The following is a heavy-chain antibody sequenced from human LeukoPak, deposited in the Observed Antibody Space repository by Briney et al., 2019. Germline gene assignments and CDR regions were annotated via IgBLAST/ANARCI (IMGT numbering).Heavy chain of an antibody. Sequence: SETLSLTCAVYGGSFSGYYWSWIRQPPGKGREWIGEINHSGSTNYNPSPKSRVTISVDTSKNQFSLKLSSVTAADTAVYYCARGRISLCSSTSCYVFGGNARPPGSYDYWGQGTLVTVSS. J-gene: IGHJ4*02. D-gene: IGHD2-2*01. V-gene: IGHV4-34*01. CDR2: INHSGST. CDR1: GGSFSGYY. CDR3: ARGRISLCSSTSCYVFGGNARPPGSYDY.